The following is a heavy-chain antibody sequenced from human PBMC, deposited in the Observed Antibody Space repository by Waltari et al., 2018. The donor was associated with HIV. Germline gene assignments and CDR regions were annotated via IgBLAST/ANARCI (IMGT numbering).Heavy chain of an antibody. CDR3: VSSGVDV. V-gene: IGHV3-74*01. CDR1: GFTFSNYW. CDR2: INTDETIK. J-gene: IGHJ6*02. Sequence: VQLVESGGDLAQPGGSLRLSCVASGFTFSNYWMHWVRQVPGKRLVWVASINTDETIKTYAENVKGRFTISRDNCKNTLYLQMNSLRVEDTAVYYCVSSGVDVWGQGTTVNVSS.